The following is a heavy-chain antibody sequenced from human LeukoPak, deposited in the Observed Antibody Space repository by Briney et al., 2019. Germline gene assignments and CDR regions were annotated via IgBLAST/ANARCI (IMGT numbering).Heavy chain of an antibody. D-gene: IGHD3-22*01. CDR2: IYSGGNT. V-gene: IGHV3-53*01. Sequence: GGSLRLSCAVSGLTANTTYLTWVRKAPGKGLEWVSMIYSGGNTHHADSVKGRCTISRDNSKNTVYLQLSSLRAEDTAVYYCARASLNSRCYGWFFDQWGQGAVVTVSS. CDR3: ARASLNSRCYGWFFDQ. J-gene: IGHJ4*01. CDR1: GLTANTTY.